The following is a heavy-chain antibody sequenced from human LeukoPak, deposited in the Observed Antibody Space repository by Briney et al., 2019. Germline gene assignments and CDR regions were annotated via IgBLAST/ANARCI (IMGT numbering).Heavy chain of an antibody. CDR2: IIPILGIA. Sequence: SVTVSCKASGGTFSSYAISWVRQAPGQGLEWMGRIIPILGIANYAQKFQGRVTITADKSTSTAYMELSSLRSEDTAVYYCARDVGSGWPYYYYGMDVWGQGTTVTVSS. D-gene: IGHD6-19*01. V-gene: IGHV1-69*04. J-gene: IGHJ6*02. CDR3: ARDVGSGWPYYYYGMDV. CDR1: GGTFSSYA.